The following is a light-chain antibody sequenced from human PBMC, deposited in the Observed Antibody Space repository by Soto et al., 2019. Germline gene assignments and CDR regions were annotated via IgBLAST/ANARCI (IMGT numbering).Light chain of an antibody. J-gene: IGLJ1*01. V-gene: IGLV2-11*01. CDR1: TSDVGAYNL. CDR2: DVI. Sequence: QSVLTQPRSVSGSPGQSITLSCDGSTSDVGAYNLVSWYQQHPGEAPRLMIYDVIKRPSGVPYRFSGSKSGNTASLTISGLQADDEADYYCCSYAGSNYPYVFGTGTKLTVL. CDR3: CSYAGSNYPYV.